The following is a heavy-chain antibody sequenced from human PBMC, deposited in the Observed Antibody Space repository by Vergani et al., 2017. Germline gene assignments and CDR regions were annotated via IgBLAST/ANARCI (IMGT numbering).Heavy chain of an antibody. V-gene: IGHV3-7*01. CDR2: IKQDGSEK. D-gene: IGHD3-10*01. J-gene: IGHJ5*02. CDR3: ARGGFMRFGELFS. CDR1: GFTFSSYW. Sequence: EVQLVESGGGLVQPGGSLRLSCAASGFTFSSYWMSWVRQAPGKGLEWVANIKQDGSEKYYVDSVKGRFTISSDNAKNSLYLQMNSLRAEDTAVYYCARGGFMRFGELFSWGQGTLVTVSS.